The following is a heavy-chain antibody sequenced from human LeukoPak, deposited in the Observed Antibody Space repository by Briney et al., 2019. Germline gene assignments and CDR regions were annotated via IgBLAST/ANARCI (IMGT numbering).Heavy chain of an antibody. CDR2: ISSSSSTI. Sequence: PGGSLRLSCAASGFTFTTYWMSWVRQAPGKGLEWVSYISSSSSTIYYADSVKGRFTISRDNAKNSLYLQMNSLRAEDTAVYYCARDANGYYYDSSGQNYWGQGTLVTVSS. CDR3: ARDANGYYYDSSGQNY. D-gene: IGHD3-22*01. J-gene: IGHJ4*02. V-gene: IGHV3-48*01. CDR1: GFTFTTYW.